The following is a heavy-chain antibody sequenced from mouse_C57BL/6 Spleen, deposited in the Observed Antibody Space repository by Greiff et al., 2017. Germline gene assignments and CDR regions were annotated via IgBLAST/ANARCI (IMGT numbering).Heavy chain of an antibody. Sequence: QVQLQQPGAELVRPGSSVKLSCKASGYTFTSYWMHWVKQRPIQGLEWIGNIDPSDSETHYNQKFKDKATLTVDKSSSTADMQLSSLSSEDSAVYYCARYPGTGAMDYWGQGTSVTVSS. CDR1: GYTFTSYW. V-gene: IGHV1-52*01. CDR2: IDPSDSET. CDR3: ARYPGTGAMDY. D-gene: IGHD4-1*01. J-gene: IGHJ4*01.